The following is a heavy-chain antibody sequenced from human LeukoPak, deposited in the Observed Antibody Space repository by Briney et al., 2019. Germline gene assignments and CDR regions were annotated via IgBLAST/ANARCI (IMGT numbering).Heavy chain of an antibody. CDR1: GGSLSSYY. V-gene: IGHV4-4*08. CDR2: IYYSGST. Sequence: SETLSLTCTVSGGSLSSYYWSWIRQPPGKGLEWIGYIYYSGSTNYNPSLKSRVTISVDTSKNQFSLKLSSVTAADTAVYYCARDGRYFDWSLFDYWGQGTLVTVSS. D-gene: IGHD3-9*01. CDR3: ARDGRYFDWSLFDY. J-gene: IGHJ4*02.